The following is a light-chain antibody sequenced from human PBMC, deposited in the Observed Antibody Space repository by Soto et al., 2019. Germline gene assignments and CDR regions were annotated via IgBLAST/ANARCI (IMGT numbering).Light chain of an antibody. CDR1: QSVSNNY. CDR2: GAS. CDR3: QQYGSSPLT. Sequence: EIVLTQSPGTLSLSPGERATLSCRASQSVSNNYLAWYQQKPGQAPRLLIYGASNRATGIPDRFSGSGSETDFSLTINRLEPEDFAVYFCQQYGSSPLTFGQGTLLEI. J-gene: IGKJ5*01. V-gene: IGKV3-20*01.